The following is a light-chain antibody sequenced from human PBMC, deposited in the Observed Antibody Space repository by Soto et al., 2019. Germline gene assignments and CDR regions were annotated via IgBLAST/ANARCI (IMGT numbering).Light chain of an antibody. V-gene: IGKV1-12*01. CDR2: APS. CDR3: EQANSFPLT. CDR1: QGISSW. J-gene: IGKJ4*02. Sequence: DIQMTQSPSSVSASVGDRVTITCRASQGISSWLAWYQQKPGKDPKLLIYAPSSVQSGVPSRFSGSGTGTDFSVTLISLRPEDCATYFGEQANSFPLTFGGATKVDIK.